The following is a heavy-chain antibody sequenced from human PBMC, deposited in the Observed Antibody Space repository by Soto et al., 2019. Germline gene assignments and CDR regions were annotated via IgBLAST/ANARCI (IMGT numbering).Heavy chain of an antibody. Sequence: SETLSLTCTVSGGSISSYYWSWIRQPPGKGLEWIGYIYYSGSTNYNPSLKSRVTISVDTSKNQFSLKLSSVTAADTAVYYCASSTGQQLGERAYFGKDGYLRDRLFDYWGQGTLVTVSS. CDR2: IYYSGST. CDR3: ASSTGQQLGERAYFGKDGYLRDRLFDY. J-gene: IGHJ4*02. CDR1: GGSISSYY. D-gene: IGHD6-13*01. V-gene: IGHV4-59*01.